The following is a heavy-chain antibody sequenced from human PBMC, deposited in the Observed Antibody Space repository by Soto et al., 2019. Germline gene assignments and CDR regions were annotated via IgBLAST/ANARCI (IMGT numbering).Heavy chain of an antibody. J-gene: IGHJ3*01. D-gene: IGHD1-1*01. CDR2: ITNDGGVT. V-gene: IGHV3-74*03. CDR3: TTDGSVAQDA. CDR1: GLTFTTPW. Sequence: GGCLRLSCAASGLTFTTPWLHWVRQDQGLGLVWVSNITNDGGVTTYAASANGRFTISRDNAKNPVYLQMNSLIAEDTAVYYFTTDGSVAQDAWCQGSMVT.